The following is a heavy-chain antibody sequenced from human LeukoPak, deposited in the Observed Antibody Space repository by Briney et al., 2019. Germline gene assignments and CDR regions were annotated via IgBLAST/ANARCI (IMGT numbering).Heavy chain of an antibody. J-gene: IGHJ4*02. CDR3: AKERLVDY. CDR1: GFTFTTYA. D-gene: IGHD6-19*01. CDR2: ISGSGGST. V-gene: IGHV3-23*01. Sequence: PGGSLRLSCAASGFTFTTYAMHWVRQAPGKGLEWVSAISGSGGSTYYADSVKGRFTISRDNSKNTLHLQMNSLRAEDTAIYYCAKERLVDYWGQGTLVTVSS.